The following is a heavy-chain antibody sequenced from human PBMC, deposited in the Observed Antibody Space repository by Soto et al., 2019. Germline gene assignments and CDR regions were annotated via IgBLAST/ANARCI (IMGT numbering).Heavy chain of an antibody. D-gene: IGHD3-22*01. CDR3: ARAPASGSSGYYYSYFDY. Sequence: SETLSLTCPVSGGSISSGDYYWSWIRQPPGKGLEWIGYIYYSGSTYYNPSLKSRVTISVDTSKNQFSLKLSSVTAADTAVYYCARAPASGSSGYYYSYFDYWGQGTLVTVSS. CDR2: IYYSGST. J-gene: IGHJ4*02. V-gene: IGHV4-30-4*01. CDR1: GGSISSGDYY.